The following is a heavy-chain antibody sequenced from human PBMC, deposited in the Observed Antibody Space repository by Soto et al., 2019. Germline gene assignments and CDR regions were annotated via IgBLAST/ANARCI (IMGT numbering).Heavy chain of an antibody. D-gene: IGHD3-10*01. CDR3: ASFEDKKITMVRGVITPNWFDP. Sequence: SETLSLTCTVSGGSISSSSYYWGWIRQPPGKGLEWIGSIDYSGSTYYNQSLKNRVTISVDTSKNQFTLKLSSVTAADTAVYYCASFEDKKITMVRGVITPNWFDPWGQGTLVTVSS. CDR1: GGSISSSSYY. V-gene: IGHV4-39*01. CDR2: IDYSGST. J-gene: IGHJ5*02.